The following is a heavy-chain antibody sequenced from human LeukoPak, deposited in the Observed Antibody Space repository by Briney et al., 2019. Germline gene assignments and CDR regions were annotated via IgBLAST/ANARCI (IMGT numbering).Heavy chain of an antibody. CDR1: GGSFSGYY. CDR3: ARGSQSLGYCSGGSCRAKIFDY. D-gene: IGHD2-15*01. CDR2: INHSGST. J-gene: IGHJ4*02. Sequence: PSETLSLTCAVYGGSFSGYYWSWIRQPQGKGLEWIGEINHSGSTNYNPSLKSRVTISVDTSKNQFSLKLSSVTAADTAVYYCARGSQSLGYCSGGSCRAKIFDYWGQGTLGTVSS. V-gene: IGHV4-34*01.